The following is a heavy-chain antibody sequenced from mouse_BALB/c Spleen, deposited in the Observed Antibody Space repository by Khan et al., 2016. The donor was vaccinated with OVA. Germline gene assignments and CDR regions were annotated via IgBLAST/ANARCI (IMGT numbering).Heavy chain of an antibody. CDR3: ARETVVDIYWYLDV. J-gene: IGHJ1*01. D-gene: IGHD1-1*01. Sequence: EVELVESGGGLVQPGGSLRLSCATSGFTFTDYYITWVRQPPGKALEWLGFIRNKANGYSTEYIASVKGRFTVSRDNSQSIVYLQMNTLRAEDSATSYCARETVVDIYWYLDVWGAGTTVTVSS. CDR2: IRNKANGYST. V-gene: IGHV7-3*02. CDR1: GFTFTDYY.